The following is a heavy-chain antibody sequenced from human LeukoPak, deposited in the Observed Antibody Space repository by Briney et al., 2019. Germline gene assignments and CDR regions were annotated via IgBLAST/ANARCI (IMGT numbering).Heavy chain of an antibody. J-gene: IGHJ5*02. CDR2: ISAYNGNT. D-gene: IGHD6-6*01. CDR1: GYTFTSCS. V-gene: IGHV1-18*01. Sequence: ASVKVSCKASGYTFTSCSISWVRQAPGQGLEWMGWISAYNGNTNYAQKLQGRVTMTTDTSTSTAYMELRSLRSDDTAVYYCARGIGSSGPVCWFDPWGQGTLVTVSS. CDR3: ARGIGSSGPVCWFDP.